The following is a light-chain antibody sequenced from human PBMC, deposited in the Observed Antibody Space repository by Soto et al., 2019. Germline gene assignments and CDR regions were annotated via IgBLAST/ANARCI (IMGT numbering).Light chain of an antibody. CDR3: MQALQTPLT. V-gene: IGKV2-28*01. CDR1: QSLLHSNGYNY. J-gene: IGKJ4*01. CDR2: LGS. Sequence: DIVMTQSPLSLPVTPGEPASISCRSSQSLLHSNGYNYLDWYLQKPGQSPQLLIYLGSNLASGVPDRLSGSGSRTDFILQISTVEAEDVGLYYCMQALQTPLTFSGRTTVDI.